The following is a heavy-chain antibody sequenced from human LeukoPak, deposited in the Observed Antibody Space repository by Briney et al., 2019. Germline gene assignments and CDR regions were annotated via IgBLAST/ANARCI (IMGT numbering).Heavy chain of an antibody. V-gene: IGHV3-30*18. D-gene: IGHD2-15*01. CDR2: ISYDGSNK. J-gene: IGHJ4*02. CDR3: AKWMEIYCSGGSCYGNPASG. CDR1: GSTFSSYG. Sequence: GRSLRLSCAASGSTFSSYGMHWVRQAPGKGLEWVAVISYDGSNKYYADSVKGRFTISRDNSKNTLYLQMNSLRAEDTAVYYCAKWMEIYCSGGSCYGNPASGWGQGTLVTVSS.